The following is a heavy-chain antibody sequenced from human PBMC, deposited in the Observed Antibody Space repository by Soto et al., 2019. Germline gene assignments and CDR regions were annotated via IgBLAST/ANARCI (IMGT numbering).Heavy chain of an antibody. J-gene: IGHJ4*02. Sequence: GGSLRLSCAASGFTFSSYAMHWVRQAPGKGLEWVAVISYDGSNKYYADSVKGRFTISRDNSKSTLYLQMNSLRAEDTAVYYCARGPGTKYSSVDYWGQGTLVTVSS. CDR2: ISYDGSNK. D-gene: IGHD6-19*01. CDR3: ARGPGTKYSSVDY. V-gene: IGHV3-30-3*01. CDR1: GFTFSSYA.